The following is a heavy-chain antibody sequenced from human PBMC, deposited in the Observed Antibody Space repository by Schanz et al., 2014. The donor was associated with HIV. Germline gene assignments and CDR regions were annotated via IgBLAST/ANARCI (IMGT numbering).Heavy chain of an antibody. Sequence: EVQLLESGGGLVQPGGSLRLSCAASGLTFGSYAMSWVRQAPGKGLEWVSAISGGGGSTYYADSVKGRFTISRDNSKNTLYLQMNSLRAEDTAVYYCAKDQGYDFWSGYYNYYGMDVWGQGTTVTVSS. CDR1: GLTFGSYA. J-gene: IGHJ6*02. V-gene: IGHV3-23*01. CDR3: AKDQGYDFWSGYYNYYGMDV. D-gene: IGHD3-3*01. CDR2: ISGGGGST.